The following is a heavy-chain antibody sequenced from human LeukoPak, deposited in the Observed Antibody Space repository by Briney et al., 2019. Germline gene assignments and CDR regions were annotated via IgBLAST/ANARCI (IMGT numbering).Heavy chain of an antibody. Sequence: GGSLRLSCAASGFTFSSYAMSWVRQTPGKGLEWVSYISGSGGSTYYADSVKGRFTISRDNSKTTLYLQMNSLRAEATAVYYCAKDPPYRGWLPPRGFDPWGQGTLVTVSS. CDR3: AKDPPYRGWLPPRGFDP. CDR2: ISGSGGST. D-gene: IGHD5-24*01. V-gene: IGHV3-23*01. CDR1: GFTFSSYA. J-gene: IGHJ5*02.